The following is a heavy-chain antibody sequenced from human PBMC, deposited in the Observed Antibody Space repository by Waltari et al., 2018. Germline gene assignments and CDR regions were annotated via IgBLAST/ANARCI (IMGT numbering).Heavy chain of an antibody. CDR2: ISSSSSYI. CDR3: ARARALEPPDY. J-gene: IGHJ4*02. CDR1: GFTFSNYS. V-gene: IGHV3-21*01. Sequence: EVQLVESGGGLVKPGGSLRRSWAALGFTFSNYSMNWVGQAPGKGLKWVSSISSSSSYIYYADSVKGRFTISRDNAKNSLYLQMNSLRAEDTAVYYCARARALEPPDYWGQGTLVTVSS.